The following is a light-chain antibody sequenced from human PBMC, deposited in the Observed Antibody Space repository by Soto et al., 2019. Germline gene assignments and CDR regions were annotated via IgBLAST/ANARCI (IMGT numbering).Light chain of an antibody. CDR3: QQSYSNSIT. Sequence: DIQMTQSPSSLSACIGDRITITCRASQSISSHLYWFQQKPGQAPKLLIYAASSLQSGVPSRFSGSGSGTDFTLTISSLQPEDFATYYCQQSYSNSITFGQGTRLEIK. J-gene: IGKJ5*01. V-gene: IGKV1-39*01. CDR2: AAS. CDR1: QSISSH.